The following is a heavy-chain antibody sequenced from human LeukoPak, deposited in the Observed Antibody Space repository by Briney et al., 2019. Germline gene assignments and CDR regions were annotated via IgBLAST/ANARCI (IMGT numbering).Heavy chain of an antibody. D-gene: IGHD2-2*01. CDR3: ARDEIVVVPAAMRYYYYGMDV. Sequence: ASVKVSCKASGYTFTSYGISWVRQAPGQGLEWMGWISAYNGNTNYAQKLQGRVTMTTDTSTSTAYMELRSLRSDDTAVYYCARDEIVVVPAAMRYYYYGMDVWGQGTTVTVSS. CDR1: GYTFTSYG. V-gene: IGHV1-18*01. CDR2: ISAYNGNT. J-gene: IGHJ6*02.